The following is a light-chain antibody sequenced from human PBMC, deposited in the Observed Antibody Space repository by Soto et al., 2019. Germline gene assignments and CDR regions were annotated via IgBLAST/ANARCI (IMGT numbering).Light chain of an antibody. V-gene: IGLV2-8*01. CDR2: EVS. Sequence: QSALTQPPSASGSPGQSVTISCTGTRSDVGTYNYVSWYQQHPGKAPKLIIYEVSKRPSGVPDRFSGSKSGNTASLTVSGLQAEDEADYYCSSYAGRNNFYVFGNGTKVTVL. CDR3: SSYAGRNNFYV. CDR1: RSDVGTYNY. J-gene: IGLJ1*01.